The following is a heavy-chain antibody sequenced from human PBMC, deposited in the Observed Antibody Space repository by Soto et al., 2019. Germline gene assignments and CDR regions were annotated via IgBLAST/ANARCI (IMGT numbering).Heavy chain of an antibody. Sequence: LRLSCAASGFTFSSYGMHWVRQAPGKGLEWVAVISYDGSNKYYADSVKGRFTISRDNSKNTLYLQMNSLRAEDTAVYYCAREDIVVVPADYWGQGTLVTVSS. V-gene: IGHV3-30*03. D-gene: IGHD2-2*01. J-gene: IGHJ4*02. CDR1: GFTFSSYG. CDR2: ISYDGSNK. CDR3: AREDIVVVPADY.